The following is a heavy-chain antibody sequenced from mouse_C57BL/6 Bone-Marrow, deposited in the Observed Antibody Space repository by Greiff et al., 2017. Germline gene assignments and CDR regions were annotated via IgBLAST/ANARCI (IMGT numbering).Heavy chain of an antibody. Sequence: VQLQQPGTELVQPGASVKLSCKASGYTFTSYWMPWVKQRPGQGLEWIGNINPSNGGTNYNETFKSKATLTVDQSSNTAYRQRSRLTSEDSAVYYCARKEYDYLFAYWGQGTPVTVSA. CDR1: GYTFTSYW. J-gene: IGHJ3*01. CDR3: ARKEYDYLFAY. V-gene: IGHV1-53*01. D-gene: IGHD2-4*01. CDR2: INPSNGGT.